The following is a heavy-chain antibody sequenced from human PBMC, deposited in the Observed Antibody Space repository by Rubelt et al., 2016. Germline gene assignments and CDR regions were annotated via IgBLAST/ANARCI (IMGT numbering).Heavy chain of an antibody. CDR2: IYYSGST. V-gene: IGHV4-39*01. J-gene: IGHJ4*02. CDR3: ARLSSGWHYVDY. D-gene: IGHD6-19*01. CDR1: GGSISSSSYY. Sequence: QLQLQESGPGLVKPSETLSLTCTVSGGSISSSSYYWGWIRQPPGKGLEWIGSIYYSGSTYYNPSLKSRVTISVATSMHPFSLNLSSVTAADTPVYYCARLSSGWHYVDYWGQGTLVTVSS.